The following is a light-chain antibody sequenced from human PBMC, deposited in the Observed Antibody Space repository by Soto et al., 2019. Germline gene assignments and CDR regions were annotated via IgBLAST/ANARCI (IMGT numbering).Light chain of an antibody. CDR2: GAS. Sequence: EMVLTQSPGTLSLSLGERATLSCRASQSVSIDLAWYQQTPGQAPRLLIYGASTRATGIPVRFSGSASGTEFTLTISSLQSEDFTVYFCQQYNKWPLTFGQGTKVDIK. V-gene: IGKV3-15*01. CDR1: QSVSID. CDR3: QQYNKWPLT. J-gene: IGKJ1*01.